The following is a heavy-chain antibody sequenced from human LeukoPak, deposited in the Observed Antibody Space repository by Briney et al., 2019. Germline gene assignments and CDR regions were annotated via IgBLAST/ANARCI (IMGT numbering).Heavy chain of an antibody. Sequence: GGSLRLSCAASGFTFSDYYMSWIRQAPGKGLEWVSYIGSSGSTIYYADSVKGRFTISRDNAKNSLYLQMNSLRAEDTAVYYCVRFQYYYDSSGQNPDTDYWGQGTLVTVPS. CDR3: VRFQYYYDSSGQNPDTDY. CDR1: GFTFSDYY. D-gene: IGHD3-22*01. CDR2: IGSSGSTI. J-gene: IGHJ4*02. V-gene: IGHV3-11*04.